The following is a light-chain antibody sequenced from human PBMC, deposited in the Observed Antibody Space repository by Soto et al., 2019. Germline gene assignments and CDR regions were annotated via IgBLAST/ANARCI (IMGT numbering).Light chain of an antibody. J-gene: IGKJ2*01. CDR1: QNISSY. V-gene: IGKV1-39*01. Sequence: DIQMTQSPSSLSASVGDRVTITCRASQNISSYLNWYQQNPGKAPKLLIYAASSLQSGVPSRFSGSGSGTDFTLTISSLQPEDFATYYCQQSSNIPYTFGQGTKLEIK. CDR3: QQSSNIPYT. CDR2: AAS.